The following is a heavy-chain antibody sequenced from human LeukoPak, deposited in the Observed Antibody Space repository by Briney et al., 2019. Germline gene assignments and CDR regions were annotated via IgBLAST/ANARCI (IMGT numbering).Heavy chain of an antibody. V-gene: IGHV3-74*01. CDR1: GFTFSSYW. Sequence: PGGSLRLSCAASGFTFSSYWMHWVRHAPGKGLVWVSRINSDGSSTSYADSVKGRFTISRDNAKNTLYLQMNSLRAEDTAVYYCARGLITMVRGGPELINYWGQGTLVTVSS. J-gene: IGHJ4*02. CDR3: ARGLITMVRGGPELINY. D-gene: IGHD3-10*01. CDR2: INSDGSST.